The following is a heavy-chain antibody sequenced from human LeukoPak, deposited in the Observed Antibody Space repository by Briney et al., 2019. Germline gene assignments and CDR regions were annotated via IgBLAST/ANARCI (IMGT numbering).Heavy chain of an antibody. J-gene: IGHJ4*02. Sequence: GGSLRLSCAASGFTLSSYSMNWVRQAPGKGLEWVSSISSSSIYIYYADSVKGRFTISRDNAKNSLYLQMNSLRAEDTAVYYCARGGVVVAAPEDYWGQGTLVTVSS. CDR1: GFTLSSYS. CDR3: ARGGVVVAAPEDY. CDR2: ISSSSIYI. D-gene: IGHD2-15*01. V-gene: IGHV3-21*01.